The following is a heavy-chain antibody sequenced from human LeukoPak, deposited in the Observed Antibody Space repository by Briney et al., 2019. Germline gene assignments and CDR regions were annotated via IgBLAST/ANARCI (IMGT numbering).Heavy chain of an antibody. CDR1: GGTFSSYA. CDR2: IIPIFGTA. CDR3: ARGAYGSGSYYHFDY. D-gene: IGHD3-10*01. Sequence: SVKVSCKASGGTFSSYAISWVRQAPGQGLEWMGGIIPIFGTANYAQKFQGRVTITTDESTSTAYMELSSLRSEDTAVYHCARGAYGSGSYYHFDYWGQGTLVTVSS. J-gene: IGHJ4*02. V-gene: IGHV1-69*05.